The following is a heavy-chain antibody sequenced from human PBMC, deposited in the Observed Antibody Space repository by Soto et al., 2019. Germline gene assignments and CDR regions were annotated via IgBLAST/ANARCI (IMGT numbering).Heavy chain of an antibody. Sequence: PGESLKISCKGSGYSFTSYWISWVRQMPWKGLEWMGRIDPSDSYTNYSPSFQGHVTISADKSISTAYLQWSSLKASDTAMYYCARHRDDPPVVVPAAILGYYYYGMDVWGQGPTVTVSS. D-gene: IGHD2-2*01. CDR1: GYSFTSYW. CDR2: IDPSDSYT. CDR3: ARHRDDPPVVVPAAILGYYYYGMDV. V-gene: IGHV5-10-1*01. J-gene: IGHJ6*02.